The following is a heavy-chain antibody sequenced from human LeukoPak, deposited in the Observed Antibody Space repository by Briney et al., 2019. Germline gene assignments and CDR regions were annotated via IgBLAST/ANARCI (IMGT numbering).Heavy chain of an antibody. CDR1: GYTFTSYD. V-gene: IGHV1-8*01. Sequence: ASVKVSCKASGYTFTSYDINWVRHATGQGLEWMGWMSPNSGDTGYAQKFQGRVTMTRDTSTSTAYMELRSLRSDDTAVYYCARVDPYYDSSGYTNYWGQGTLVTVSS. J-gene: IGHJ4*02. CDR2: MSPNSGDT. D-gene: IGHD3-22*01. CDR3: ARVDPYYDSSGYTNY.